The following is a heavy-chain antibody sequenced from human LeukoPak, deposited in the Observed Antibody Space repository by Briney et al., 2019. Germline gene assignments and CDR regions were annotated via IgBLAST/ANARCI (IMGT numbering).Heavy chain of an antibody. CDR3: AKMQAYFAY. CDR2: ITGDGTTT. CDR1: GLTFSSYG. Sequence: GGSLRLSCEASGLTFSSYGMSWVCQAPGKGLQWVSAITGDGTTTYYADSVKGRFTISRDNSKNMLYLQMSSLRAEDTAVYYCAKMQAYFAYWGQGTLVPVSS. V-gene: IGHV3-23*01. J-gene: IGHJ4*02.